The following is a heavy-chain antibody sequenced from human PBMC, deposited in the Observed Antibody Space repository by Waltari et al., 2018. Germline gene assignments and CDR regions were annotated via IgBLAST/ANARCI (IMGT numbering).Heavy chain of an antibody. CDR1: GFTVSSNY. D-gene: IGHD2-15*01. CDR3: ARGQQLEVAAFFDY. CDR2: IYSGGST. Sequence: EVQLVESGGGLIQPGWSLRLSCAASGFTVSSNYMSWVRQAPGKGLEWVSVIYSGGSTYYADSVKGRFTISRDNSKNTLYLQMNSLRAEDTAVYYCARGQQLEVAAFFDYWGQGTLVTVSS. J-gene: IGHJ4*02. V-gene: IGHV3-53*01.